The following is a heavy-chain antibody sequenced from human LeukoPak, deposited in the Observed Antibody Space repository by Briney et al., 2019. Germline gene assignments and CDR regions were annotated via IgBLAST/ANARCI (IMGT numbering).Heavy chain of an antibody. Sequence: SVKVSCKASGGTFSSYAISWVRQAPGQGLEWMGGLTQFFRRTNYTEKFQGRLTITTDESSSTAYMELSDLRSDDTAVYYCATSESGRSWDWFAPWGQGTLVTVSS. CDR3: ATSESGRSWDWFAP. CDR1: GGTFSSYA. D-gene: IGHD3-10*01. CDR2: LTQFFRRT. V-gene: IGHV1-69*05. J-gene: IGHJ5*02.